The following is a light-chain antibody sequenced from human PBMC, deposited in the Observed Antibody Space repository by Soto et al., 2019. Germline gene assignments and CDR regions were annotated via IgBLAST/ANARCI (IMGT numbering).Light chain of an antibody. CDR2: LGS. J-gene: IGKJ1*01. Sequence: DIVLTQSPLSLPVTPGEPASISCRYIQSLLHSNGNIDLDWYLQKPGQSPQLLIYLGSIRASGVPDRFSGSGSGTDFTLKITRVEAEDVGVDYCMQAIQVPRTFGLGNKVEIK. V-gene: IGKV2-28*01. CDR1: QSLLHSNGNID. CDR3: MQAIQVPRT.